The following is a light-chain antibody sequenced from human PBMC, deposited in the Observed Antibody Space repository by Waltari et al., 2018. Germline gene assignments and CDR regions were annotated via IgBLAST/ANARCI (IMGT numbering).Light chain of an antibody. CDR1: QGISSA. CDR2: DAS. J-gene: IGKJ4*01. CDR3: QQFNNYPLT. Sequence: AIQLTQSPYSLSAYVGDRVTITCRASQGISSALAWYQQKPGNAPKLLIYDASSLESGVPSRFSGSGSGTDFTLTISSLQPEDFATYYCQQFNNYPLTFGGGTKVEIK. V-gene: IGKV1D-13*01.